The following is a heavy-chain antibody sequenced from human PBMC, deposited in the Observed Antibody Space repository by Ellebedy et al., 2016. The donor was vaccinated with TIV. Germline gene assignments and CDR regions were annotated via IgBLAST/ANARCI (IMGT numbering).Heavy chain of an antibody. J-gene: IGHJ3*02. D-gene: IGHD6-19*01. V-gene: IGHV4-39*01. CDR1: GGSISKTSYY. CDR3: VRRGGWSGAFDI. CDR2: IYYSGTT. Sequence: MPSETLSLTCIVFGGSISKTSYYWGWIRQSPGKGLELLGNIYYSGTTYISPSLKSRASISVDASNNQFSLKLSSVTAADTAVYYCVRRGGWSGAFDIWGQGTMITVSS.